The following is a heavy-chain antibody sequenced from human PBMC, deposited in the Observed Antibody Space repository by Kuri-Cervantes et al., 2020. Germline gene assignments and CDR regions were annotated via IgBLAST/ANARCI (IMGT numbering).Heavy chain of an antibody. Sequence: GESLKISCAASGFTFSSYSMNWVRQAPGKGLEWVSYISSSSSTIYYADSVKGRFTISRDNSKNTLYLQMNSLRAEDTAVYYCARVQVYYAGGCYYYGMDVWGQGTTVTVSS. J-gene: IGHJ6*02. D-gene: IGHD3-22*01. CDR1: GFTFSSYS. CDR3: ARVQVYYAGGCYYYGMDV. V-gene: IGHV3-48*01. CDR2: ISSSSSTI.